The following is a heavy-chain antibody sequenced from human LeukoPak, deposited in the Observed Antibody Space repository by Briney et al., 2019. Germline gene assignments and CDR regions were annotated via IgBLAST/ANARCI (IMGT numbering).Heavy chain of an antibody. CDR1: GFTFSSYG. CDR3: ARDYSGVAARPSASYYYYMDV. CDR2: IWYDGSNK. J-gene: IGHJ6*03. Sequence: SGGSLRLSCAASGFTFSSYGMHWVRQAPGKGLEWVAVIWYDGSNKYYADSVKGRFTISRDNSKNTLYLQMNSLRGEDTAVYYWARDYSGVAARPSASYYYYMDVWGKGTTVTVSS. D-gene: IGHD6-6*01. V-gene: IGHV3-33*01.